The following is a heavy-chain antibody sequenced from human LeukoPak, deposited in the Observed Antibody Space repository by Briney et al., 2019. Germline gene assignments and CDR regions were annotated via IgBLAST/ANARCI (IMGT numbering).Heavy chain of an antibody. CDR3: ARGTENSSGYCLDY. Sequence: SETLSLTCTVSGGSISSYYWSWIRQPPGKGLEWIGYISYIGTTNHNPSLKSRVTISVDTSKNQFSLKLNSVTAADTAVYYCARGTENSSGYCLDYWGQGTLVTVSS. D-gene: IGHD3-22*01. J-gene: IGHJ4*02. V-gene: IGHV4-59*08. CDR1: GGSISSYY. CDR2: ISYIGTT.